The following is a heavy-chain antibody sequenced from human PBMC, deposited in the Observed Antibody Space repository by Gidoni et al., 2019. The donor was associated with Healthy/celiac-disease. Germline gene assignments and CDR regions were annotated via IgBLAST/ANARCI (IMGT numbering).Heavy chain of an antibody. D-gene: IGHD6-6*01. CDR1: VYSFTIYW. J-gene: IGHJ6*02. CDR3: ARTIAAPDTRRWGMDV. CDR2: IYPGDSDT. V-gene: IGHV5-51*01. Sequence: VQLVHSGAEVTKPGESLKISCKGSVYSFTIYWIGWVRQMPGKGWEWMGIIYPGDSDTRYIPSVQGQVTSPADKSISTDYRKWRSLKASDTAMYYCARTIAAPDTRRWGMDVWGQGTTVTVSS.